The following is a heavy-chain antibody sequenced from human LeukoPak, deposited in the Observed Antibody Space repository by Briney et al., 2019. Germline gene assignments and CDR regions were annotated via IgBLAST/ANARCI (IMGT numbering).Heavy chain of an antibody. CDR1: GDSISGSNYH. CDR2: VHHTGRA. CDR3: ARRHNGGNSDWFDP. D-gene: IGHD4-23*01. J-gene: IGHJ5*02. Sequence: SETLSLTCTVSGDSISGSNYHWGWIRQPPGKGLEWLGTVHHTGRAFYHPSLRGRTTVSVDTSQNQFSLKMSSVPAADTAVYYCARRHNGGNSDWFDPWGQGTLVTVSS. V-gene: IGHV4-39*07.